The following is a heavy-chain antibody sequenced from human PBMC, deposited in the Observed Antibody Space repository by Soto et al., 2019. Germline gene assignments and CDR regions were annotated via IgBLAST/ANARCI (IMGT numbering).Heavy chain of an antibody. D-gene: IGHD6-19*01. CDR1: GGTFSSYT. J-gene: IGHJ4*02. Sequence: AVKVSCKASGGTFSSYTISWVRQAPGQGLEWMGRIIPILGIANYAQKFQGRVTITADKSTSTAYMELSSLRSEDTAVYYCASPTGAVAYYFDYWGQGTLVNVS. CDR2: IIPILGIA. CDR3: ASPTGAVAYYFDY. V-gene: IGHV1-69*02.